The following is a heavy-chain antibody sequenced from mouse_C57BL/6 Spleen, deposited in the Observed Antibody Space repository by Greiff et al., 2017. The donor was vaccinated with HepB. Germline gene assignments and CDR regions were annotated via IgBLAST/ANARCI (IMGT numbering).Heavy chain of an antibody. Sequence: QVQLKESGPELVKPGASVKISCKASGYAFSSSWMNWVKQRPGKGLEWIGRIYPGDGDTNYNGKFKGKATLTADKSSSTAYMQLSSLTSEDSAVYFCARVYYYGSSYDFAYWGQGTLVTVSA. V-gene: IGHV1-82*01. J-gene: IGHJ3*01. CDR1: GYAFSSSW. D-gene: IGHD1-1*01. CDR3: ARVYYYGSSYDFAY. CDR2: IYPGDGDT.